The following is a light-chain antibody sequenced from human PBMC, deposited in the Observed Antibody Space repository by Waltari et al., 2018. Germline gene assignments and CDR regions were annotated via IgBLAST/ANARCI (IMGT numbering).Light chain of an antibody. J-gene: IGLJ1*01. CDR2: DVN. Sequence: QSALPQPSSVSGSPGQSVTISCTGTSSDVGGYNYVSWYQQHPGKAPKLMIYDVNKRPSGVPERFSGSKAGNTASLTISGLQAEDEADYYCCSYAGSNTYVFGTGTEVTVL. V-gene: IGLV2-11*01. CDR3: CSYAGSNTYV. CDR1: SSDVGGYNY.